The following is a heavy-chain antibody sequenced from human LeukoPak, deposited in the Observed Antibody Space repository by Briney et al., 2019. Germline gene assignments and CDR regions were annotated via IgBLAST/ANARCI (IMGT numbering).Heavy chain of an antibody. V-gene: IGHV3-21*01. D-gene: IGHD2-2*02. CDR3: ARAATPPALDY. CDR1: GFTFSTYS. J-gene: IGHJ4*02. CDR2: ISSSSSYI. Sequence: GGSLRLSFAASGFTFSTYSINSVRQAPGKGLEGVSSISSSSSYIYYADSVKGRFTISRDNAKNSLYLQMNSLRAEDTAVYYCARAATPPALDYWGQGTLVTVSS.